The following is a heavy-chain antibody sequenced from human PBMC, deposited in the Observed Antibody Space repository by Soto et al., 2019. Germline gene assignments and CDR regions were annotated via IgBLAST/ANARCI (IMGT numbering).Heavy chain of an antibody. CDR2: INHSGST. CDR1: GGSFSGYY. J-gene: IGHJ4*02. V-gene: IGHV4-34*01. CDR3: ARGRGKIVVVPAAKFPFDY. D-gene: IGHD2-2*01. Sequence: LSXTCAVYGGSFSGYYWSWIRQPPGKGLEWIGEINHSGSTNYNPSLKSRVTISVDTSKNQFSLKLSSVTAADTAVYYCARGRGKIVVVPAAKFPFDYWGQGTLVTVSS.